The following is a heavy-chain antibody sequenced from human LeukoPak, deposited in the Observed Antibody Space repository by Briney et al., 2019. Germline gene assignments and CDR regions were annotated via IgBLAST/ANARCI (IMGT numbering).Heavy chain of an antibody. D-gene: IGHD6-25*01. J-gene: IGHJ4*02. CDR3: ARDVGFD. CDR2: IFYTGST. Sequence: KPSETLSLTCTVSGGSVNSDNYYCSWIRQPPGRGLEWIGYIFYTGSTNYNPSLKSRVTISVNTSKNQFSLKVSSVTAADTAVYYCARDVGFDWGQGTLVTVSS. CDR1: GGSVNSDNYY. V-gene: IGHV4-61*01.